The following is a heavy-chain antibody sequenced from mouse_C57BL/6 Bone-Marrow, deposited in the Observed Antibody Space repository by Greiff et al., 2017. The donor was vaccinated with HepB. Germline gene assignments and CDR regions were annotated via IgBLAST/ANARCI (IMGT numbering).Heavy chain of an antibody. J-gene: IGHJ4*01. V-gene: IGHV1-59*01. D-gene: IGHD2-5*01. CDR2: IDPSDSYT. Sequence: QVQLQQPGAELVRPGTSVKLSCKASGYTFTSYWMHWVKQRPGQGLEWIGVIDPSDSYTNYNQKFKGKATLTVDTSSSTAYMQLSSLTSEDSAVYYCATKDYYSNHYYAMDYWGQGTSVTVSS. CDR1: GYTFTSYW. CDR3: ATKDYYSNHYYAMDY.